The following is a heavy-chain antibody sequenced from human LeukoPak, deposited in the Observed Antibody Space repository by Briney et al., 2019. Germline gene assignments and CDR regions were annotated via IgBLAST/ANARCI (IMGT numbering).Heavy chain of an antibody. J-gene: IGHJ4*02. Sequence: GGSLRLSCAASGFTFSGSAMHWVRQASGKGLEWVGRIRSEANSYATAYAASVKGRFTISRDDSKNTAYLQMNSLKTEDTAVYYCARDIVPAVAGIDYWGQGTLVTVSS. D-gene: IGHD6-19*01. CDR2: IRSEANSYAT. CDR3: ARDIVPAVAGIDY. CDR1: GFTFSGSA. V-gene: IGHV3-73*01.